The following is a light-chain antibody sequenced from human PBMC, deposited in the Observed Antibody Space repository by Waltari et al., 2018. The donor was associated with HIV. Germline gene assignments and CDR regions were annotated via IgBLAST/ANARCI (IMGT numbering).Light chain of an antibody. CDR1: TRDVGAYNF. CDR3: CSYAGSYTWV. J-gene: IGLJ3*02. CDR2: DVS. Sequence: QSALTQPPSVSGSPGQSVPISCTGTTRDVGAYNFFAWYQQHPGKAPKVLIYDVSKRPSGVPDRFSGSKSGNTASLTISGLQAEDEADYYCCSYAGSYTWVFGGGTKLTVL. V-gene: IGLV2-11*01.